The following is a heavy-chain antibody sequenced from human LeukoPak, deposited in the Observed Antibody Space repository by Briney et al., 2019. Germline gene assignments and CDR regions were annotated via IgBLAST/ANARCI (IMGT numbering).Heavy chain of an antibody. Sequence: ASVKVSCKASGYTFTGYYMHWVRQAPGQGLEWMGWINPNSGGTNYAQKFQGRVTMTRDTSISTAYMELRSLRPDDTAVYYCARGVQLENEPDAFDIWGQGTMVTVSS. CDR3: ARGVQLENEPDAFDI. CDR2: INPNSGGT. J-gene: IGHJ3*02. CDR1: GYTFTGYY. V-gene: IGHV1-2*02. D-gene: IGHD1-1*01.